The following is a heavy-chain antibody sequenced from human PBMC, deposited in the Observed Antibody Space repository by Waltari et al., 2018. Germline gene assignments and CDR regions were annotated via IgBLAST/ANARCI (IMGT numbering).Heavy chain of an antibody. CDR1: GGSFSGYY. J-gene: IGHJ4*02. CDR2: INHSGST. V-gene: IGHV4-34*01. D-gene: IGHD3-22*01. CDR3: ARPWGYYYDSSGYFHY. Sequence: QVQLQQWGAGLLKPSETLSLTCAVYGGSFSGYYWSWIRQPPGKGLEWIGEINHSGSTNYNPSLKSRVTISVDTSKNQFSLKLSSVTAADTAVYYCARPWGYYYDSSGYFHYWGQGTLATVSS.